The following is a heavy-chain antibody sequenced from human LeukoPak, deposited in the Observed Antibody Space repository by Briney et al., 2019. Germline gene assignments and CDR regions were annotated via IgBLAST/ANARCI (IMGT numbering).Heavy chain of an antibody. V-gene: IGHV5-10-1*01. CDR2: IDPSDSYT. CDR1: GYSFTSYW. Sequence: ESLKISCKGSGYSFTSYWISWVRQMPGKGLEWMGRIDPSDSYTNYSPSFQGHVTISADKSISTAYLQWSSLKASDTAMYYCARQFAEGVQLWLMDYWGQGTLVTVSS. J-gene: IGHJ4*02. D-gene: IGHD5-18*01. CDR3: ARQFAEGVQLWLMDY.